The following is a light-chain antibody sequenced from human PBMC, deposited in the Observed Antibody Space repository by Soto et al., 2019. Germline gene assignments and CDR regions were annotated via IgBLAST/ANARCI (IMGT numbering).Light chain of an antibody. J-gene: IGKJ4*01. CDR1: QSISDY. CDR3: QQYYHRPPLT. V-gene: IGKV3-15*01. Sequence: EIEMTQSPATLSVSPGEDATLSCRASQSISDYLAWYQQKPGQAPRLLIQSASTRATGIPARFSGSGSGTEFTLTISSLQSEDLAIYYCQQYYHRPPLTFGGGTKVEIK. CDR2: SAS.